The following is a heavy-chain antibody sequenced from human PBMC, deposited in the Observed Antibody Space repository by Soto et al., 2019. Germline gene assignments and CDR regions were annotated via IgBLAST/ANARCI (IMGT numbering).Heavy chain of an antibody. V-gene: IGHV3-21*06. CDR2: INPSSSYI. D-gene: IGHD1-26*01. J-gene: IGHJ2*01. Sequence: EVQLVESGGGLVKPGESLRLSCTASGFTFNNYHLVWVRQAPGKGLEWVSSINPSSSYISYADSVKGRFTLSRDNAKTSVYLQMNSLSVGDTAVYYCAREGDVSVFSTWYFDLWGRGTLVTVSS. CDR1: GFTFNNYH. CDR3: AREGDVSVFSTWYFDL.